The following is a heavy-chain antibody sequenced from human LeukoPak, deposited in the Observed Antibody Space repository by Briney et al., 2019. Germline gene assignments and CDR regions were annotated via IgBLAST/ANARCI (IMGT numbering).Heavy chain of an antibody. CDR3: AKDKGIVGATPFDY. CDR2: TSGSGGST. V-gene: IGHV3-23*01. J-gene: IGHJ4*02. D-gene: IGHD1-26*01. Sequence: GGSLRLSCAASGFTFSSYAMSWVRQAPGKGLGWVSATSGSGGSTYYADSVKGRFTISRDNSKNTLYLQMNSLRAEDTAVYYCAKDKGIVGATPFDYWGQGTLVTVSS. CDR1: GFTFSSYA.